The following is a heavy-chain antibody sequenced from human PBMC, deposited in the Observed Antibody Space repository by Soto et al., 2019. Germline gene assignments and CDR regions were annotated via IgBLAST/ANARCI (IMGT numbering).Heavy chain of an antibody. CDR2: IYSAGSN. Sequence: PPETLTRTFSVSRDSITTPNYNWDWICQPPATGQELIGTIYSAGSNSYNPSLRSQVTISVDTSKNNFALKVNSVTAADTAVYYCARFYGNAFDVWGRGTVVT. V-gene: IGHV4-39*02. D-gene: IGHD3-10*01. J-gene: IGHJ3*01. CDR1: RDSITTPNYN. CDR3: ARFYGNAFDV.